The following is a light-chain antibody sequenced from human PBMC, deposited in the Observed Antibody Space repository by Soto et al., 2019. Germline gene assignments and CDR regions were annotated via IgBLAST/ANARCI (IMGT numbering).Light chain of an antibody. CDR2: KAS. V-gene: IGKV1-5*03. CDR3: QQYLSYPIT. J-gene: IGKJ5*01. CDR1: QSISSW. Sequence: DIQMTQSPSTLSASVGDRVTITCRASQSISSWLAWYQQKPGKAPKSLIYKASSLESGVPSRFSGSGSGTEFTLTISSLQSDDSATYYCQQYLSYPITFGQGTRLEIK.